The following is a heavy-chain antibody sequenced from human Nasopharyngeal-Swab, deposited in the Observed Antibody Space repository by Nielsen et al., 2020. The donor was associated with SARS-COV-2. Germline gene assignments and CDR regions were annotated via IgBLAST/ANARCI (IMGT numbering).Heavy chain of an antibody. CDR3: ARHPLHDYGDYDLPYYYYYMDV. Sequence: SETLSLTCTVSGGSISSYYWSWIRQPQGKGLEWIGYIYYSGSTNYNPSLKSRVTISVDTSKNQFSLKLSSVTAADTAVYYCARHPLHDYGDYDLPYYYYYMDVWGKGTTVTVSS. D-gene: IGHD4-17*01. V-gene: IGHV4-59*08. J-gene: IGHJ6*03. CDR2: IYYSGST. CDR1: GGSISSYY.